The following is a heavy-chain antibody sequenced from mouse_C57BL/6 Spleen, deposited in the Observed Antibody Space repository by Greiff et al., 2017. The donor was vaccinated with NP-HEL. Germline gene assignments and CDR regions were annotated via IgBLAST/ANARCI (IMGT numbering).Heavy chain of an antibody. Sequence: VQLQQPGAELVKPGASVKVSCKASCYTFTSYWMHWVKQRPGQALEWIGRIHPSASDTNYNQKFKGKATLPVDKSSSTAYMQLSSLTSEDSAVYYCACNYRRDYAMGDWGQGPSVTVYS. J-gene: IGHJ4*01. CDR3: ACNYRRDYAMGD. CDR2: IHPSASDT. V-gene: IGHV1-74*01. CDR1: CYTFTSYW. D-gene: IGHD2-1*01.